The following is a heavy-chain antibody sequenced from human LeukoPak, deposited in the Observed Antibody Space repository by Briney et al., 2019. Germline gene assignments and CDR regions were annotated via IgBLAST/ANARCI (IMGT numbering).Heavy chain of an antibody. J-gene: IGHJ4*02. CDR2: INPSGGST. D-gene: IGHD3-10*01. V-gene: IGHV1-46*01. CDR3: ASHTRGYFFDY. CDR1: GYTFTSYY. Sequence: ASVTVSCKASGYTFTSYYMHWVRQAPGQGLEWMGIINPSGGSTSYAQKFQGRVTKTRDTSTSTVYMELSSLRSEDTAVYYCASHTRGYFFDYWGQGTLVTVSS.